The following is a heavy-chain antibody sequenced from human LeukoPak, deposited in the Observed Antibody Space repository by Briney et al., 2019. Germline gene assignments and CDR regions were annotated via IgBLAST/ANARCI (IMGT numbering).Heavy chain of an antibody. J-gene: IGHJ4*02. CDR2: MSYDGSNK. V-gene: IGHV3-30*18. Sequence: PGRSLRLSCAASGFTFSSYGMHWVRQAPGKGLEWVATMSYDGSNKYYADSVKGRFTISRDNSKNTLYLQMNSLRTEDTAVYYCAKDHRYCSGGSCYSGSHWGQGTLVTVSS. D-gene: IGHD2-15*01. CDR1: GFTFSSYG. CDR3: AKDHRYCSGGSCYSGSH.